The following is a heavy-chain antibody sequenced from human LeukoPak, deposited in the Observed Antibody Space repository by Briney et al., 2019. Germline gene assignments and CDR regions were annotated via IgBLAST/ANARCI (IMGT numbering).Heavy chain of an antibody. D-gene: IGHD3-22*01. V-gene: IGHV3-21*01. CDR1: GFTFSIDG. Sequence: GGSLRLSCVGSGFTFSIDGMNWVRQAPGKGLEWVSSISPDSAFIPQADSVKGRFTISRDNAKNSLYLQMESLRAEDTAVYYCASAYYYDSSGAFDIWGQGTMVTVSS. CDR3: ASAYYYDSSGAFDI. CDR2: ISPDSAFI. J-gene: IGHJ3*02.